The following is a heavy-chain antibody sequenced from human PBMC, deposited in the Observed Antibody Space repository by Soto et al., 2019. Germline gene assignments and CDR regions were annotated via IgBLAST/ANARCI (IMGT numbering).Heavy chain of an antibody. CDR2: ISSSSSTI. V-gene: IGHV3-48*02. Sequence: GGSLRLSCAASGFTFSSYSMNWVRQAPGKGLEWVSYISSSSSTIYYADSVKGRFTISRDNAKNSLYLQMNSLRDDDTAVYYFERHRLRYYYDSSGYWAGAFDIWGQGTMVTVSS. D-gene: IGHD3-22*01. CDR1: GFTFSSYS. J-gene: IGHJ3*02. CDR3: ERHRLRYYYDSSGYWAGAFDI.